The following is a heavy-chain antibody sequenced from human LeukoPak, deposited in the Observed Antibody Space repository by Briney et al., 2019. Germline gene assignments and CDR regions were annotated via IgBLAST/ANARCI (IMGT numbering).Heavy chain of an antibody. CDR2: ISTSGSST. J-gene: IGHJ4*02. CDR3: ANFVDSRGQDY. Sequence: GGSLRLSCAASGFTFNNFAMNGVRQVPGKGLDWVSAISTSGSSTYYADSVKGRFTISRDNSKNMLFLHMNSLKAEDTAVYYCANFVDSRGQDYWGQGTLVTVSS. D-gene: IGHD3-22*01. CDR1: GFTFNNFA. V-gene: IGHV3-23*01.